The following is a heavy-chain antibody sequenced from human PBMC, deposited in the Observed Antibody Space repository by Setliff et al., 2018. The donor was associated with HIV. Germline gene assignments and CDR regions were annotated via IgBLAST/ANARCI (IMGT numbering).Heavy chain of an antibody. CDR2: IYPGDSDT. CDR3: ARHGYCSGTSCSEYYYYYGMDV. J-gene: IGHJ6*02. CDR1: GYSFTNYW. Sequence: GESLKISCKGSGYSFTNYWVGWVRQMPGKGLEWMGIIYPGDSDTRYSPSFQGQVTISADKSISTAYLQWSSLKASDTAMYYCARHGYCSGTSCSEYYYYYGMDVWGQGTTVTVSS. V-gene: IGHV5-51*01. D-gene: IGHD2-2*03.